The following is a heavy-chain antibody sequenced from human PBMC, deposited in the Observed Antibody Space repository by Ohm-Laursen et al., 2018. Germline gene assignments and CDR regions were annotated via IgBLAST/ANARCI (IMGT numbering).Heavy chain of an antibody. J-gene: IGHJ4*02. CDR1: GFTFSSYG. V-gene: IGHV3-23*01. D-gene: IGHD3-22*01. CDR2: ITNSNGGHST. Sequence: SLRLSCSASGFTFSSYGMTWVRQAPGKGLEWVSSITNSNGGHSTYYADSVKGRFTISRDNSKNTLLLQMSWLRAEDTAVYYCAKEGEGIFDSSYFFDYWGQGALVTVSS. CDR3: AKEGEGIFDSSYFFDY.